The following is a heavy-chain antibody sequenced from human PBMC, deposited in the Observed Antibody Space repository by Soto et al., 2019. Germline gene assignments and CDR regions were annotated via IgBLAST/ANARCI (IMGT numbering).Heavy chain of an antibody. CDR2: SNGDGSTK. V-gene: IGHV3-74*01. CDR3: ARLTSGSGAV. J-gene: IGHJ4*02. CDR1: GFTFSNDW. Sequence: HPGGSLRLSCVGSGFTFSNDWLHWVRQAPGKGLVWVSRSNGDGSTKNYADSVKGRFTISRDNAKNLLYLQMNNLSPEDTAVYYCARLTSGSGAVWGQGTLVTVSS. D-gene: IGHD2-15*01.